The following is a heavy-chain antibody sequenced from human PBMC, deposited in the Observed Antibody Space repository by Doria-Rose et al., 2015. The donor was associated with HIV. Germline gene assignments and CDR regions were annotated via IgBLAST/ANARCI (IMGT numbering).Heavy chain of an antibody. J-gene: IGHJ4*02. CDR1: GFILNTYV. CDR3: AKSLSALNSFDY. D-gene: IGHD1-1*01. V-gene: IGHV3-23*01. Sequence: GFILNTYVMNWVRQAPGKGLEWVSSIRGSGDTYYSDSVRGRFTISRDNSKNTLFLQMNSLRAEDTAVYYCAKSLSALNSFDYWGQGTLVTVSS. CDR2: IRGSGDT.